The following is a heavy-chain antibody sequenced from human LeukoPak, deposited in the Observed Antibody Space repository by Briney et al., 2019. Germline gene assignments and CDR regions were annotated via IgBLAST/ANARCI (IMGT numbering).Heavy chain of an antibody. CDR1: GYTFTSYY. J-gene: IGHJ4*02. Sequence: ASVKVSCKASGYTFTSYYMHWVRQAPGQGLEWMGGIIPIFGTANYAQKFQGRVTITADESTSTAYMELSSLRSEDTAVYYCARGGGTSYADYWGQGTLVTVSS. CDR3: ARGGGTSYADY. D-gene: IGHD1-26*01. CDR2: IIPIFGTA. V-gene: IGHV1-69*13.